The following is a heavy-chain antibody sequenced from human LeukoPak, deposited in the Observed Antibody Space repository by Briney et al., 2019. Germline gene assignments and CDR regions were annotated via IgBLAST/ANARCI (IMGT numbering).Heavy chain of an antibody. CDR1: GFTLSSSG. CDR2: ISTGGHNT. CDR3: VTQRGYCSDGSCYFDY. D-gene: IGHD2-15*01. Sequence: GGSLRLSCAASGFTLSSSGMSWVRQAPGKGLEWVSAISTGGHNTYYADSVKGRFTISRDNSKNTLYLQMNSLRAEDTAVYYCVTQRGYCSDGSCYFDYWGQGTLATVSS. J-gene: IGHJ4*02. V-gene: IGHV3-23*01.